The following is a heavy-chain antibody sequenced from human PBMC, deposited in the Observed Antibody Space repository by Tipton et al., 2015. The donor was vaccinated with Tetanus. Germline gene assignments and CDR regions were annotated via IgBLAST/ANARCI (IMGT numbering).Heavy chain of an antibody. J-gene: IGHJ4*02. CDR2: IYPGDSDS. D-gene: IGHD3-16*01. V-gene: IGHV5-51*01. Sequence: QSGPEVKKPGESLKISCKGSGYRFTSQWIGWVRQMPGRGLEWMGIIYPGDSDSRYSPSFQGQVTFSADKSISTAYLQWSSLRASDTAMYYCARVGGGSKWLFDYWGQGTPVTVSS. CDR3: ARVGGGSKWLFDY. CDR1: GYRFTSQW.